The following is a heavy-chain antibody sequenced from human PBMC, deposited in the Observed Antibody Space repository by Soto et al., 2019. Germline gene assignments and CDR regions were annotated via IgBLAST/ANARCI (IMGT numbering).Heavy chain of an antibody. CDR3: ARKGVDDGMDV. J-gene: IGHJ6*02. V-gene: IGHV3-33*01. CDR2: IWYDGSNK. D-gene: IGHD2-15*01. CDR1: GFTFSSYG. Sequence: LRLSCAASGFTFSSYGMHWVRQAPGKGLEWVAVIWYDGSNKYYADSVKGRFTISRDNSKNTLYLQMNSLRAEDTAVYYCARKGVDDGMDVWGQGTTVTVSS.